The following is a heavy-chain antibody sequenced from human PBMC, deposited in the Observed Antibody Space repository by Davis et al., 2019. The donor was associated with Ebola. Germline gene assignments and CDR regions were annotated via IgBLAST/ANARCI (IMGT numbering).Heavy chain of an antibody. CDR2: IKQDGSEK. V-gene: IGHV3-7*03. CDR3: ARDVPYYDFWSGYFDY. D-gene: IGHD3-3*01. CDR1: GFTFSTYW. Sequence: PGGSLRLSCAASGFTFSTYWMTWVRQAPGKGLEWVANIKQDGSEKYYVDSVKGRFTISRDNAKNSLYLRMNNLRAEDTAVYYCARDVPYYDFWSGYFDYWGQGTLVTVSS. J-gene: IGHJ4*02.